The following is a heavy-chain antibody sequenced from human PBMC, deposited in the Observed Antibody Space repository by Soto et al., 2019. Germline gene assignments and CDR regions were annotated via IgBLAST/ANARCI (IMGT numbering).Heavy chain of an antibody. CDR2: IYYSGST. J-gene: IGHJ5*02. V-gene: IGHV4-30-4*01. CDR3: ARARDVGKHGVNWFDP. Sequence: QVQLQESGPGLVKPSQTLSLTCTVSGGSISSGDYYWSWIRQPPGKGLEWIGYIYYSGSTYYNPSLKSRVTISVDTSKNQFSLKLSSVTAADTAVYYCARARDVGKHGVNWFDPWGQGTLVTVSS. D-gene: IGHD2-21*01. CDR1: GGSISSGDYY.